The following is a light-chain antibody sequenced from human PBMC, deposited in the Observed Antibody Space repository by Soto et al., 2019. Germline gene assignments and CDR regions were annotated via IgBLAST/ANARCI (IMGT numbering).Light chain of an antibody. CDR3: SSYTSRTTAV. Sequence: QSVLTQPASVSGSPGQSITISCTGTSSDVGGYNYVSWYQQHPGKAPKLMIYDVTNRPSGVSYRFSGSKSGNTASLTISGLQAEDEADYYLSSYTSRTTAVFGGGTKLTVL. CDR2: DVT. V-gene: IGLV2-14*01. CDR1: SSDVGGYNY. J-gene: IGLJ2*01.